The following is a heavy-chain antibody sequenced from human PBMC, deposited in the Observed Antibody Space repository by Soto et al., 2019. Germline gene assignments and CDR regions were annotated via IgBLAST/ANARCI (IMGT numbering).Heavy chain of an antibody. V-gene: IGHV1-3*01. CDR3: ARSHYYDSSGYYLHAGAFDI. Sequence: ASVKVSCKASGYTFTSYAMHWVRQAPGQRLEWMGWINAGNGNTKYSQKFQGRVTITRDTSASTAYMELSSLRSEDTAVYYCARSHYYDSSGYYLHAGAFDIWGQGTMVTVSS. CDR1: GYTFTSYA. CDR2: INAGNGNT. J-gene: IGHJ3*02. D-gene: IGHD3-22*01.